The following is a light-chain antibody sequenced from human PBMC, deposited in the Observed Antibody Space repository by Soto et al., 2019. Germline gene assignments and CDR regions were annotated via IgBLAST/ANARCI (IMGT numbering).Light chain of an antibody. Sequence: DIQMTQSPSTLSASVGDRVTITCRASQSISSWLAWYQQKPGKAPNLLFYDASSLQSGVPSRFSGSGSGTEFTLTISSLQPDDFATYYCQQYNSYARTFGQGTTVEIK. CDR1: QSISSW. CDR3: QQYNSYART. V-gene: IGKV1-5*01. CDR2: DAS. J-gene: IGKJ1*01.